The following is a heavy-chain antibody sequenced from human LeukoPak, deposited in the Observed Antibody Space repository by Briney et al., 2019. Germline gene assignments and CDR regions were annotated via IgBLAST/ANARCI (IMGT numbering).Heavy chain of an antibody. CDR2: IKQDGSER. D-gene: IGHD3-9*01. V-gene: IGHV3-7*01. CDR3: ARDLGRMTAYSA. J-gene: IGHJ4*02. CDR1: GYTFSNHW. Sequence: GGSLRLSCTASGYTFSNHWMSWVRQAPGKGLEWVANIKQDGSERYYVDSVKGRFTISRDNTKNSVYLQMNSLRAEDTAVYYCARDLGRMTAYSAWGQGTLVSVSS.